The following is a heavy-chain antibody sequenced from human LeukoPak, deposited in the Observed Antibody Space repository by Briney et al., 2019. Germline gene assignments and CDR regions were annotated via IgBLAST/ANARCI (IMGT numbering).Heavy chain of an antibody. CDR2: IYVSGSS. D-gene: IGHD6-19*01. J-gene: IGHJ4*02. CDR3: ARTSSGWHAIFDY. CDR1: GASISSYY. V-gene: IGHV4-4*07. Sequence: SETLSLTCTVSGASISSYYWSWIRQPAGKGLEWIGRIYVSGSSVYNPSLKSRVTISVDTSKNQLSLRLKSVTAADTAVYYCARTSSGWHAIFDYWGQGTLVTVSS.